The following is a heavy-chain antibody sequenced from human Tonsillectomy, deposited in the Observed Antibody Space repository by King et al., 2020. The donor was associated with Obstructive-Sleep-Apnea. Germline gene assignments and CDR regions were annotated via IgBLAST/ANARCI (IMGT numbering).Heavy chain of an antibody. CDR3: TAVYFCARGRELWSAFDY. CDR2: IYFSGRT. J-gene: IGHJ4*02. CDR1: GCSISSSSYY. D-gene: IGHD1-26*01. Sequence: QLQESGPGLVKPSENLSLTCTVSGCSISSSSYYCGWIRQPPGKGLEWIGRIYFSGRTSYNPSLNSRVTISVDTSKNQFSLNLSSVTAADTVTAADTAVYFCARGRELWSAFDYWGQGTLVTVSS. V-gene: IGHV4-39*07.